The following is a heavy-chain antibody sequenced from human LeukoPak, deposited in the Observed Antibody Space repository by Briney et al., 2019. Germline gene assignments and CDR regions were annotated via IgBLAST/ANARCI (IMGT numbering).Heavy chain of an antibody. CDR2: IRYDGSNE. V-gene: IGHV3-30*02. CDR1: GFSFSTYG. Sequence: GGSLRLSCAASGFSFSTYGLHWVRHTPGKGLEWVAFIRYDGSNEYYADSVKGRFTISRDNSKNTLHLQMNSLRVEDTAVYYCARPMNEYDSGGFFHYWGQGTLVTVSS. J-gene: IGHJ4*02. CDR3: ARPMNEYDSGGFFHY. D-gene: IGHD3-22*01.